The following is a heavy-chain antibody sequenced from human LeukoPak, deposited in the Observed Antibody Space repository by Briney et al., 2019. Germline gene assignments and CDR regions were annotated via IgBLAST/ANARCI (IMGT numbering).Heavy chain of an antibody. J-gene: IGHJ4*02. CDR2: IYYSGST. Sequence: SETLSLTCTVSGGSNSSHYWSWIRQPPGKGLEWIGYIYYSGSTNYNPSLKSRVTISVDTSKNQFSLKLSSVTAADTAVYYCARDKLSGTTDYWGQGTLVTVSS. CDR1: GGSNSSHY. D-gene: IGHD1-7*01. CDR3: ARDKLSGTTDY. V-gene: IGHV4-59*11.